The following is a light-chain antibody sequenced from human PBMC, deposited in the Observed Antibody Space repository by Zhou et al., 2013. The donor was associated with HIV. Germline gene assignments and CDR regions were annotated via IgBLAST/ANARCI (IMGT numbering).Light chain of an antibody. CDR2: AAS. CDR3: QQYDNLPPFT. V-gene: IGKV1-12*01. J-gene: IGKJ3*01. CDR1: QDISSW. Sequence: DIQMTQSPSSVSASVGDRVTITCRASQDISSWLAWYQQKPGKAPKLLIYAASSLQSGVPSRFSGSGSGTDFTFTISSLQPEDIATYYCQQYDNLPPFTFGPGTKVDIK.